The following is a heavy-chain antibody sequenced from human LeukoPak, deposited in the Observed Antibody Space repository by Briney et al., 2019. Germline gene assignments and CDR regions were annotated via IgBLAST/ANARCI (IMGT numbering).Heavy chain of an antibody. CDR1: GFTFSNAW. V-gene: IGHV3-30*02. Sequence: PGGSLRLSCAASGFTFSNAWMSWVRQAPGKGLEWVAVIWYDGSNKYYADSVNGRFTISRDNSKNTLSLQMNSLRAEDTAVYYCAKSPSGRSRISRFDYWGQGILVTVSS. J-gene: IGHJ4*02. CDR3: AKSPSGRSRISRFDY. CDR2: IWYDGSNK. D-gene: IGHD1-26*01.